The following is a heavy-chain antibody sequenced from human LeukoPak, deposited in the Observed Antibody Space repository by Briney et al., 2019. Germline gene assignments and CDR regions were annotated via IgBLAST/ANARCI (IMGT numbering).Heavy chain of an antibody. CDR2: ISGSGDKK. Sequence: GGSLRLSCAASGFTFSDYGMSWVRQAPGKGLEWVSGISGSGDKKFYTDSVKGRFTISRDNSKNTVYLQMNSLRAEDTAVYYCARDIVVVPAIMRSAYYYYGMDVWGQGTTVTVSS. J-gene: IGHJ6*02. D-gene: IGHD2-2*01. CDR3: ARDIVVVPAIMRSAYYYYGMDV. CDR1: GFTFSDYG. V-gene: IGHV3-23*01.